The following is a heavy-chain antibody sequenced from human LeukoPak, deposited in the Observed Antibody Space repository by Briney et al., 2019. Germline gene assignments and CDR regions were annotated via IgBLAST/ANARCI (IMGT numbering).Heavy chain of an antibody. CDR3: ARGSKYGDYVDY. CDR1: GGSSSGYY. V-gene: IGHV4-34*01. Sequence: SETLSLTCAVYGGSSSGYYWSWIRQPPGKGLEWIGEINHSGSTNYNPSLKSRVTISVDTSKNQFSLKLSSVTAADTAVYYCARGSKYGDYVDYWGQGTLVTVSS. J-gene: IGHJ4*02. D-gene: IGHD4-17*01. CDR2: INHSGST.